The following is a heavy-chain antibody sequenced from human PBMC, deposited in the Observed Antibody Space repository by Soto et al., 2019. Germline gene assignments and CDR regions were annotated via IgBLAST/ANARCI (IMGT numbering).Heavy chain of an antibody. CDR2: IIPIFGTA. V-gene: IGHV1-69*13. D-gene: IGHD5-18*01. J-gene: IGHJ4*02. Sequence: SVKVSCKASGGTFSSYAISWVRQAPGQGLEWMGGIIPIFGTANYAQKFQGRVTITADESTSTAYMELSSLRSEDTAVYYCARVVDTFYYFDYWGQGTLVTVSS. CDR1: GGTFSSYA. CDR3: ARVVDTFYYFDY.